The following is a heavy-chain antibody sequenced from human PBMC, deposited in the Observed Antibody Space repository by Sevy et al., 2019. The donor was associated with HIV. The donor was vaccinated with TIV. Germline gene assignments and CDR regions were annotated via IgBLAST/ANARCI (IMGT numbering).Heavy chain of an antibody. V-gene: IGHV3-30*02. D-gene: IGHD6-6*01. CDR2: LRCDGSNK. Sequence: GGSLRLSCAASGFTFSSYGMHWVRQAPGKGLEWVAFLRCDGSNKYYADSVKGRFTISRDNSKNTLYLQMNSLRAEDTAVYYCAKDLLIYSSSPYGMDVWGQGTTVTVSS. J-gene: IGHJ6*02. CDR3: AKDLLIYSSSPYGMDV. CDR1: GFTFSSYG.